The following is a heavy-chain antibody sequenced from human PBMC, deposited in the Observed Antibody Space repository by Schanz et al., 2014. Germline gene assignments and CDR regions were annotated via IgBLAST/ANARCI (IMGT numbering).Heavy chain of an antibody. V-gene: IGHV1-2*02. J-gene: IGHJ2*01. CDR1: GYVFTAYY. D-gene: IGHD1-1*01. CDR2: TNPNGGS. CDR3: ARDVGRPGHFWYFDL. Sequence: QGHLVQSGAEVKEPGASVQVSCKASGYVFTAYYMHWVRQAPGQGLEWMGVTNPNGGSEFAQKFQGRISMTRETSTTAFCMELSSLTSDDAAVFFCARDVGRPGHFWYFDLWGRGTLVTVSS.